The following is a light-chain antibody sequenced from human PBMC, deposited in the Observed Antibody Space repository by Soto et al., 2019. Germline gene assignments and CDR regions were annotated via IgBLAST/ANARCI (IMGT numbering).Light chain of an antibody. CDR1: QSISSY. V-gene: IGKV1-39*01. Sequence: DIQMTQSPSSLSVSVGDRVTITCRASQSISSYLNWYQQKPGKAPKLLIYAASSLQSGVPSRFSVSGSGTDFTLTISSLQPEDFATYYCQQSYSTPLTFGGGTKVEIK. CDR2: AAS. J-gene: IGKJ4*01. CDR3: QQSYSTPLT.